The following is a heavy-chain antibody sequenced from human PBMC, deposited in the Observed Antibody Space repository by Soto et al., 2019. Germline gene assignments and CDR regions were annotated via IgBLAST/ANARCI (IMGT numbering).Heavy chain of an antibody. D-gene: IGHD2-15*01. CDR2: ISGGGSGA. J-gene: IGHJ4*02. CDR3: AKDLWWYLH. CDR1: GFTFSDYA. Sequence: EVQLLESGGGLVQPGGSLRLSCAASGFTFSDYAMTWVRQAPGKGLEWVSGISGGGSGAYYADSVKGRFTISRANSKNTLFLQMHSLRAEYTAVYYCAKDLWWYLHWGQGTLVTVSS. V-gene: IGHV3-23*01.